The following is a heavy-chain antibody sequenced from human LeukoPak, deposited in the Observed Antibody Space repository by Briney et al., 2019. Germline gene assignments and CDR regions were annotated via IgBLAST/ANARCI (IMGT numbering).Heavy chain of an antibody. CDR1: GFTFSSYS. CDR2: ISSSSSYI. Sequence: GGSLRLSCAASGFTFSSYSMNWVRQAPGKGLEWVSSISSSSSYIYYADSVKGRFTISRDNAKNSLYLQMNSLRAEDAAVYFCARDTDYGGTSGWFDPWGQGALVTVSS. D-gene: IGHD4-23*01. V-gene: IGHV3-21*01. J-gene: IGHJ5*02. CDR3: ARDTDYGGTSGWFDP.